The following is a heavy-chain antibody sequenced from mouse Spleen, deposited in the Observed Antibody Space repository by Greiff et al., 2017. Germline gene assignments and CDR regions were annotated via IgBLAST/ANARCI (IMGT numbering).Heavy chain of an antibody. D-gene: IGHD2-4*01. V-gene: IGHV1-5*01. CDR2: IYPGNSDT. Sequence: VQLQQSGTVLARPGASVKMSCKTSGYTFTSYWMHWVKQRPGQGLEWIGAIYPGNSDTSYNQKFKGKAKLTAVTSASTAYMELSSLTNEDSAVYYCTREDYGGFYFDYWGQGTTLTVSS. J-gene: IGHJ2*01. CDR3: TREDYGGFYFDY. CDR1: GYTFTSYW.